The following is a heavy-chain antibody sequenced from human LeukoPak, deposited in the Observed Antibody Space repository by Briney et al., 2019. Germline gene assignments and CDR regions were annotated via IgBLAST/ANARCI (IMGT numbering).Heavy chain of an antibody. CDR2: ISYDGSNK. V-gene: IGHV3-30*03. Sequence: GGSLRLSCAASGFTFSSYGMPWVSQAPGKGLEWVAVISYDGSNKYYADSVKGRFTISRDNSKNTLYLQMNSLRAEDTAVYYCADPDGDYWGQGTLVTVSS. J-gene: IGHJ4*02. D-gene: IGHD3-10*01. CDR3: ADPDGDY. CDR1: GFTFSSYG.